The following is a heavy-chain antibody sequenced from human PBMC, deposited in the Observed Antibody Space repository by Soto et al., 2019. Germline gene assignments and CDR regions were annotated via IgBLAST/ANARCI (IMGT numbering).Heavy chain of an antibody. CDR2: ISYDGSNK. CDR1: GFTFSSYG. CDR3: AKDLGFGGGYCSSTSGYDNYYGMDV. Sequence: PGGSLRLSCAASGFTFSSYGMHWVGQGPGKGLEWVAVISYDGSNKYYADSVKGRLTISRDNSKNTLYLQMNSLRAEDTAVYYCAKDLGFGGGYCSSTSGYDNYYGMDVWGQGTTVTVSS. J-gene: IGHJ6*02. D-gene: IGHD2-2*03. V-gene: IGHV3-30*18.